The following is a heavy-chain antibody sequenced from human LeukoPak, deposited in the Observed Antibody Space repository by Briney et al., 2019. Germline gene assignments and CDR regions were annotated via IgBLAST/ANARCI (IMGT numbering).Heavy chain of an antibody. D-gene: IGHD1-26*01. J-gene: IGHJ5*02. CDR3: ARDKAGVGPTTLNS. Sequence: GGSLRLSCAASGFTFSSYWMSWVRQAPGKGPEWVANIKQDGTEMYYVDSVKGRFSISRDNAKNSLYLQMNSLRAEDTAVYYCARDKAGVGPTTLNSWGQGTLVTVSS. CDR2: IKQDGTEM. V-gene: IGHV3-7*01. CDR1: GFTFSSYW.